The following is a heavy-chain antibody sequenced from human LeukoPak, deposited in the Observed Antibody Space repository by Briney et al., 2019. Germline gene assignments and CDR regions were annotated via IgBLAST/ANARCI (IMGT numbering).Heavy chain of an antibody. CDR3: ARISYYSNGWGWFDP. CDR2: MSYSGSA. D-gene: IGHD2-8*01. V-gene: IGHV4-61*08. J-gene: IGHJ5*02. Sequence: SETLSLTCTVSGGSVSSHDFFWTWIRQPPGEDLEWIGYMSYSGSANYNPSLRSRVTISIDTSKNQFSLGLSSVTAADTAVYYRARISYYSNGWGWFDPWGQGTLVTVSS. CDR1: GGSVSSHDFF.